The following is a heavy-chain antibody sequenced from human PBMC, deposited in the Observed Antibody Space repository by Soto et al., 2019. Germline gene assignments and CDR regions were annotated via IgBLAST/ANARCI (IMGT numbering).Heavy chain of an antibody. Sequence: SETLSLTCTVSGGSISSYYWSWIRQPPGKGLEWIGYIYYSGSTNYNPSLKSRVTISVDTSKNQFSLKLSSVTAADTAVYYCASGSYGYIDLVYYYYGIDVWGQGTTVTV. V-gene: IGHV4-59*01. CDR2: IYYSGST. J-gene: IGHJ6*02. CDR1: GGSISSYY. D-gene: IGHD5-18*01. CDR3: ASGSYGYIDLVYYYYGIDV.